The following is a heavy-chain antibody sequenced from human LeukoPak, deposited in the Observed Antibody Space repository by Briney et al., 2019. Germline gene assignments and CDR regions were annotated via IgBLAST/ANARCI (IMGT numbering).Heavy chain of an antibody. D-gene: IGHD4-17*01. V-gene: IGHV3-74*01. Sequence: GGSLRLSCAASGFTFSGYWMHWVRQAPGKGLVWVSRINSDGSSTSYADSVKGRFTISRDNAKNTLYLQMNSLRAEDTAVYYCAREDDYGDTYFDYWGQGTLVTVSS. J-gene: IGHJ4*02. CDR2: INSDGSST. CDR3: AREDDYGDTYFDY. CDR1: GFTFSGYW.